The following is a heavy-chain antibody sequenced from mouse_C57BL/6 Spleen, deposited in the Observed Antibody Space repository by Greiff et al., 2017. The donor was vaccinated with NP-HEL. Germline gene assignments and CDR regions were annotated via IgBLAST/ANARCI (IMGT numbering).Heavy chain of an antibody. V-gene: IGHV1-53*01. Sequence: QVQLQQPGTDLVKPGASVKLSCKASGYTFTSYWMHWVKQRPGQGLEWIGNINPRNGGSNYNEKFKGKATLTVDKSSSTAYMQLSSLTAEDSAVYYCARRGDYYAMDYWGQGTSVTVSS. CDR3: ARRGDYYAMDY. J-gene: IGHJ4*01. CDR1: GYTFTSYW. CDR2: INPRNGGS.